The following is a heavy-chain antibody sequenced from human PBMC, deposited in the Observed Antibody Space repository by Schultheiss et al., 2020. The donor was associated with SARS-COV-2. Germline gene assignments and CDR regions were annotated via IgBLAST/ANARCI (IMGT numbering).Heavy chain of an antibody. CDR3: ARVSEQWLEPFDY. CDR2: INHSGST. V-gene: IGHV4-59*08. D-gene: IGHD6-19*01. CDR1: GGSISSYY. Sequence: GSLRLTCTVSGGSISSYYWSWIRQPPGKGLEWIGEINHSGSTNYNPSLKSRVTISVDTSKNQFSLKLSSVTAADTAVYYCARVSEQWLEPFDYWGQGTLVTVSS. J-gene: IGHJ4*02.